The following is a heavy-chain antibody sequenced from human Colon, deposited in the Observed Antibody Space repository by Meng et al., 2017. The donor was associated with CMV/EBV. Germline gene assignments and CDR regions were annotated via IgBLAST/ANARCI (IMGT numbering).Heavy chain of an antibody. CDR2: ISHDGSNR. J-gene: IGHJ4*02. CDR3: ARDQDYGSGSCFDN. CDR1: GFTFSSYA. Sequence: SCAASGFTFSSYAMHWVRQAPGKGLEWVAGISHDGSNRFYADSVKGRLTISRDNSKNTLFLQMNSLRAEDTAVYYCARDQDYGSGSCFDNWGQGTLVTVSS. D-gene: IGHD3-10*01. V-gene: IGHV3-30*04.